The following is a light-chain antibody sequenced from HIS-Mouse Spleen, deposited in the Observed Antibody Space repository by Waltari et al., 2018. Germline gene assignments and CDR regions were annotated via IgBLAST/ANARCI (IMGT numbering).Light chain of an antibody. J-gene: IGKJ2*01. CDR1: QSVLYSSNTKNY. V-gene: IGKV4-1*01. CDR2: WAS. Sequence: DIVMTQSPDSLAVSLGERATTNCKSSQSVLYSSNTKNYLAWYQQRPGQPPKLLIYWASTRESGVPDRFSGSGYATDFTLTISSLQAADVAVYYCQQYYSTPPMYTFGQGTKLEIK. CDR3: QQYYSTPPMYT.